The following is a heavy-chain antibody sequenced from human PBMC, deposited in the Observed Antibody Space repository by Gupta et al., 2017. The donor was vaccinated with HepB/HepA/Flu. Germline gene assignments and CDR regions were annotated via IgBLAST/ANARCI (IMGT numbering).Heavy chain of an antibody. V-gene: IGHV4-59*01. Sequence: QVQLQESGPGLVKPSETLSLTCTVSGDSISDYYWSWIRQPPGKGLEWIGYMYSGGRSNYNPSLKSRLTLSLDTSKNQFSLKLHSLTPADTAVYYCARDRLRGPRNYFYALDVWGQGTTVTVSS. D-gene: IGHD2/OR15-2a*01. CDR3: ARDRLRGPRNYFYALDV. CDR2: MYSGGRS. CDR1: GDSISDYY. J-gene: IGHJ6*02.